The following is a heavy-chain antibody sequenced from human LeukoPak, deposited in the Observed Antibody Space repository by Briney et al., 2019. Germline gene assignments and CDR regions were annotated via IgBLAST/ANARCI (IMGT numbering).Heavy chain of an antibody. D-gene: IGHD4-17*01. J-gene: IGHJ4*02. CDR1: GGSFSGYY. CDR2: INHSGST. Sequence: PSETLSLTCAVYGGSFSGYYWSWIRQPPGKGLEWIGEINHSGSTNYNPSLKSRVTISVDTSKNQFSLKLSSVTAADTAVYCCAIGYGHGLRQDYWGQGTLVTVSS. V-gene: IGHV4-34*01. CDR3: AIGYGHGLRQDY.